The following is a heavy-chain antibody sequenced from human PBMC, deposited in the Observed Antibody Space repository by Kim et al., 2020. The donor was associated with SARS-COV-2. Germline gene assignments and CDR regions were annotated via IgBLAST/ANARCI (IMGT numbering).Heavy chain of an antibody. CDR1: GFTFSSYE. V-gene: IGHV3-48*03. CDR2: ISSSGSTI. CDR3: AAGGYSSSWYWPAQGDRGNWFDP. J-gene: IGHJ5*02. D-gene: IGHD6-13*01. Sequence: GGSLRLSCAASGFTFSSYEMNWVRQAPGKGLEWVSYISSSGSTIYYADSVKGRFTISRDNAKNSLYLQMNSLRAEDTAVYYCAAGGYSSSWYWPAQGDRGNWFDPWGQGTLVTVSS.